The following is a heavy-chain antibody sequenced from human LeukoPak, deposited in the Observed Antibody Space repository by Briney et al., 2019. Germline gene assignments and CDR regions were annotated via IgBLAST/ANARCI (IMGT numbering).Heavy chain of an antibody. CDR2: MSFDVNNK. J-gene: IGHJ4*02. Sequence: QSGRSLRLSCATSGFTFSSYAFHWVRQAPGKGLEWVATMSFDVNNKYYADSVRGRFTISRDNSKNTLYLQMNSLRAEDTAVYSCARGYCTSSSCYNDYWGQGTLVTASS. CDR3: ARGYCTSSSCYNDY. V-gene: IGHV3-30*04. CDR1: GFTFSSYA. D-gene: IGHD2-2*02.